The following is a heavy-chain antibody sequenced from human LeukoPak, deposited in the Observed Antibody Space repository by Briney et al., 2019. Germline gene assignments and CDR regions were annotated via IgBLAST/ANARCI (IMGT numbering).Heavy chain of an antibody. CDR1: GFTLSSYN. J-gene: IGHJ4*02. D-gene: IGHD5-24*01. CDR2: ISSSSTNI. CDR3: AKGERWLQSSDY. V-gene: IGHV3-21*06. Sequence: GGSLRLSCADSGFTLSSYNMDWVRQAPGKGLEWVSFISSSSTNIYYADSVKGRFTISRDNAKNSVYLQMNNLRVEDTAVYYCAKGERWLQSSDYWGQGTLVTVSS.